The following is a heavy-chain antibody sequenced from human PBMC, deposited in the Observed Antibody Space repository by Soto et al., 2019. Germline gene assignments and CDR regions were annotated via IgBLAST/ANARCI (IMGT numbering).Heavy chain of an antibody. CDR3: AMVDVYVTPSPQDV. Sequence: QVQLVQSGAEVKNPGASVKVSCKASGYTFTRYGIGWARQAPGQGLEWMGWINTYNGNTNYAKNVQGRVTLTTDTSTSTASMELRSLRSNDTAIYYSAMVDVYVTPSPQDVWGQGTTVIVSS. CDR1: GYTFTRYG. V-gene: IGHV1-18*01. CDR2: INTYNGNT. J-gene: IGHJ6*02. D-gene: IGHD3-16*01.